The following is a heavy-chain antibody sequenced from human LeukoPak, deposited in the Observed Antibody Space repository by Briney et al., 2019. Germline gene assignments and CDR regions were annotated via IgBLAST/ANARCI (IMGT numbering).Heavy chain of an antibody. CDR1: GGTFSSYA. CDR3: ARTGCSSTSCYALYYYGMNV. J-gene: IGHJ6*02. Sequence: GASVKVSCKASGGTFSSYAISWVRQAPGQGLEWMGGIIPIFGTANYAQKFQGRVTITADESTSTAYMELSSLRSEDTAVYYCARTGCSSTSCYALYYYGMNVWGQGTTVTVSS. V-gene: IGHV1-69*13. CDR2: IIPIFGTA. D-gene: IGHD2-2*01.